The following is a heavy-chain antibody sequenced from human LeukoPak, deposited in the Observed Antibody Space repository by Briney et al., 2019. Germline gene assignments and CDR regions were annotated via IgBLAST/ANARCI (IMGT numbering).Heavy chain of an antibody. D-gene: IGHD1-26*01. Sequence: GGSLRLSCTASGFTFSAYAMMWVRQAPGKGPEWVSAIRGGGGSAFYADSVKGRFTISRDNSKYTLFLQMNSLKTEDTAVYYCTSSPIIDVVGATKAGYWGQGTLVTVSS. CDR3: TSSPIIDVVGATKAGY. J-gene: IGHJ4*02. CDR2: IRGGGGSA. V-gene: IGHV3-23*01. CDR1: GFTFSAYA.